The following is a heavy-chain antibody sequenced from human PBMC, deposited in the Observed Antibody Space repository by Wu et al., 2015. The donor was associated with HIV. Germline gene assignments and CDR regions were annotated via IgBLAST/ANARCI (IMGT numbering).Heavy chain of an antibody. D-gene: IGHD3-22*01. J-gene: IGHJ6*02. CDR2: INPNTGGA. V-gene: IGHV1-2*02. Sequence: QVQLVQSGAEVKKPGASVKVSCKASGYSFTGYYIHWLRQTPGQGPEWMGWINPNTGGANYAPNFEGRVTMTRNTSISTAYMELSSLRSEDTAVYYCATYYYDSSGYYYGMDVWGQGTTVTVSS. CDR3: ATYYYDSSGYYYGMDV. CDR1: GYSFTGYY.